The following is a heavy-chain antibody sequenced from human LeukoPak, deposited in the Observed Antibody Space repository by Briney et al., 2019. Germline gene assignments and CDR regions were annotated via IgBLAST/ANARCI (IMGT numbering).Heavy chain of an antibody. V-gene: IGHV3-23*01. CDR1: GFTFSSYA. D-gene: IGHD6-13*01. Sequence: GGSPRLSCAASGFTFSSYAMSWVRQAPGKGLEWVSAISGSGGSTYYADSVKGRFTISRDNSKNTLYLQMNSLRAEDTAVYYCAKADRYSSSWYVFQHWGQGILVTVSS. CDR3: AKADRYSSSWYVFQH. CDR2: ISGSGGST. J-gene: IGHJ1*01.